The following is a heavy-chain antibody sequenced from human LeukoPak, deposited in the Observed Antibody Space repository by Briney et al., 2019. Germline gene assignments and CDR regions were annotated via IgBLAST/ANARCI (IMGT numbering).Heavy chain of an antibody. CDR3: ANPIGYSYGYDTDAFDI. Sequence: PGGSLRLSCAASGFTFSDYYMSWIRQAPGKGLEWVSAISGSGGSTYYADSVKGRFTISRDNSKNTLYLQMNSLRAEDTAVYYCANPIGYSYGYDTDAFDIWGQGTMVTVSS. CDR2: ISGSGGST. V-gene: IGHV3-23*01. CDR1: GFTFSDYY. J-gene: IGHJ3*02. D-gene: IGHD5-18*01.